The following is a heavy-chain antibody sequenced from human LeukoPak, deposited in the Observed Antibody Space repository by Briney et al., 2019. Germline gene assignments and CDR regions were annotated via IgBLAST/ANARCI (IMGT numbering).Heavy chain of an antibody. V-gene: IGHV1-69*04. CDR3: STEGLERYSYGRRGDGMDV. D-gene: IGHD5-18*01. CDR2: IIPILGIA. CDR1: GGTFSSYA. Sequence: SVEVSCKPSGGTFSSYAISWVRHAPGQGLEWMGRIIPILGIANYAQTFQGRVSLTADKSTSTAYIELSSLRSQHTAVYYCSTEGLERYSYGRRGDGMDVCGQGTTVT. J-gene: IGHJ6*02.